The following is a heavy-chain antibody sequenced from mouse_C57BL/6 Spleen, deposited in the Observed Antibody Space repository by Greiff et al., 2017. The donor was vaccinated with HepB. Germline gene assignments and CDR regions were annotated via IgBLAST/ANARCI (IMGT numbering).Heavy chain of an antibody. Sequence: VQLQESGAELVRPGTSVKVSCKASGYAFTNYLIEWVKQRPGQGLEWIGVINPGSGGTNYNEKFKGKATLTADKSSSTAYMQLSSLTSEDSAVYFCARCDGYFDVWGTGTTVTVSS. J-gene: IGHJ1*03. D-gene: IGHD2-3*01. CDR1: GYAFTNYL. V-gene: IGHV1-54*01. CDR3: ARCDGYFDV. CDR2: INPGSGGT.